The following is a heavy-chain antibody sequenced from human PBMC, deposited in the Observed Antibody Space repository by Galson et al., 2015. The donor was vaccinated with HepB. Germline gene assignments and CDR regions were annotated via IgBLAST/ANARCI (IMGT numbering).Heavy chain of an antibody. V-gene: IGHV3-23*01. CDR3: AKDSNTGGGWAPDY. CDR1: GFIFSNYA. Sequence: SLRLSCAASGFIFSNYAMNWVRQAPGKGLGWVSTISGTGHSTYYADSVRGRFTISRDGSKSTVYLQMNSLRGEDTAIYYCAKDSNTGGGWAPDYWGQGTLVTVSS. CDR2: ISGTGHST. D-gene: IGHD6-19*01. J-gene: IGHJ4*02.